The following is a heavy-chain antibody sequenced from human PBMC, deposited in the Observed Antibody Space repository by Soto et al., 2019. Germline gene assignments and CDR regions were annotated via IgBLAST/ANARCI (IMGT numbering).Heavy chain of an antibody. CDR1: GYTFSSYY. D-gene: IGHD2-15*01. V-gene: IGHV1-46*01. Sequence: ASVKVSCKASGYTFSSYYIHWVRQAPGQGLEWIGIINPNGGSTNYAQNFKGRLTVTRDTSTATVYMDLSALTSDDTAVYYCARDGYCSGGSCYIPPRSTPNWFDPWGQGTLVTVSS. CDR2: INPNGGST. J-gene: IGHJ5*02. CDR3: ARDGYCSGGSCYIPPRSTPNWFDP.